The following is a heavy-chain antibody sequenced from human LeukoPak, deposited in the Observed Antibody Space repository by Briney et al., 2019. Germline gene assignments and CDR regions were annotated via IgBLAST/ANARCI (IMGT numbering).Heavy chain of an antibody. CDR3: ARSGIRAQYFQH. D-gene: IGHD6-25*01. CDR1: GFTFSSYG. CDR2: IRYDGSNK. V-gene: IGHV3-30*02. Sequence: GGSLRLPCAASGFTFSSYGMHWVRQAPGKGLEWVAFIRYDGSNKYYADSVKGRFTISRDNSKNTLYLQMNSLRAEDTAVYYCARSGIRAQYFQHWGQGTLVTVSS. J-gene: IGHJ1*01.